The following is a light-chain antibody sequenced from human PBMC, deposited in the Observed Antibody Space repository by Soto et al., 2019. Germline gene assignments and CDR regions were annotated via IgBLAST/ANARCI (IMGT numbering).Light chain of an antibody. CDR3: QQGSRFPFT. CDR2: GAS. J-gene: IGKJ3*01. V-gene: IGKV1-12*01. Sequence: DIQITQSPSSVSASVGDRVTVTCRASRNVSTWLTWYQQTPGKAPNLLTYGASTLQRGVPSRFSGSGSGTEFTLTISSLQPEDFAIYFCQQGSRFPFTFGPGTKVDIK. CDR1: RNVSTW.